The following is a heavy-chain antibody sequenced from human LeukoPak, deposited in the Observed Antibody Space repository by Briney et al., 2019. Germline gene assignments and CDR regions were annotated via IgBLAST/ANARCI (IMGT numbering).Heavy chain of an antibody. J-gene: IGHJ4*02. D-gene: IGHD6-13*01. CDR1: GGSISPYY. Sequence: PSQTLSLTCTVSGGSISPYYWSWIRQPPGKGLEWIGYIYYSGSTNYNPSLKSRVTISLDTSKNQFSLKLSSVSAADTAVYYCARRLGVATAGTFDYWGQGTLVSVSS. V-gene: IGHV4-59*01. CDR3: ARRLGVATAGTFDY. CDR2: IYYSGST.